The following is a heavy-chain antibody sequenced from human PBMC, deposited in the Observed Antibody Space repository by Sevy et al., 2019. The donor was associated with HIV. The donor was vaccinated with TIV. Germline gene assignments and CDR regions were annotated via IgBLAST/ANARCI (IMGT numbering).Heavy chain of an antibody. D-gene: IGHD3-9*01. J-gene: IGHJ5*02. Sequence: GGSLRLSCAASGFNLRNYGMHWVRQAPGKGLEWVAVIWYGGSNKYYGDSVKGRFTISRDNSKNTVYLQMNSLRAEDTALYYCARAEGRRYFDPSGWFDPWGQGTLVTVSS. CDR1: GFNLRNYG. CDR3: ARAEGRRYFDPSGWFDP. CDR2: IWYGGSNK. V-gene: IGHV3-33*01.